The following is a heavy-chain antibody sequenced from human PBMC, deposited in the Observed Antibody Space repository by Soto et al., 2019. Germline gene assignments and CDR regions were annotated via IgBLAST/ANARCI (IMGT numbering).Heavy chain of an antibody. V-gene: IGHV1-46*01. CDR1: GYTLTSYY. J-gene: IGHJ6*02. Sequence: ASVKVSCKASGYTLTSYYLHWVRQAPGQGPEWMGIINPSGGITNDAQKFQDRVIMTSDTSTSTVYMELSSLRSEDTAVYYCARGISTTRYYYYYGMDVWGQGTTVTVSS. CDR2: INPSGGIT. CDR3: ARGISTTRYYYYYGMDV. D-gene: IGHD2-2*01.